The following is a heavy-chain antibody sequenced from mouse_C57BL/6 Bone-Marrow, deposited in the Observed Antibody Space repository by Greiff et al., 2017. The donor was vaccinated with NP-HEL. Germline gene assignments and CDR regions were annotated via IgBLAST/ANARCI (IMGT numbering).Heavy chain of an antibody. CDR3: ARRGGPTGTDFDY. Sequence: QVQLQQPGAELVRPGSSVKLSCKASGYTFTSYWMHWVKQRPIQGLEWIGNIDPSDSETHYNQKFKDKATLTVDKSSSTAYMQLSSLTSEDSAVYYWARRGGPTGTDFDYWGQGTTLTVSS. J-gene: IGHJ2*01. D-gene: IGHD4-1*02. CDR1: GYTFTSYW. CDR2: IDPSDSET. V-gene: IGHV1-52*01.